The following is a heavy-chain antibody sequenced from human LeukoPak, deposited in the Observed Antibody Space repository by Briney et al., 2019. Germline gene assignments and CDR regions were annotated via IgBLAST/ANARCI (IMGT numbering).Heavy chain of an antibody. Sequence: GGSLRLSCAASGVTLSTYAMSWARQAPGKGLEWVAVVSYDGSHQYYADSVKGRFTISRDNSKDTVHLQMNSLRAEDTAVYYCAKLHSGSYWGYFDNWGQGTLVTVSS. CDR2: VSYDGSHQ. D-gene: IGHD1-26*01. CDR1: GVTLSTYA. J-gene: IGHJ4*02. CDR3: AKLHSGSYWGYFDN. V-gene: IGHV3-30*18.